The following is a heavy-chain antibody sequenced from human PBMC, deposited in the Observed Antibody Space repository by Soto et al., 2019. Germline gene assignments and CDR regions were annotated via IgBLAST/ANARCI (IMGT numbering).Heavy chain of an antibody. CDR1: GGSINNYY. CDR3: ARHRYSYGSYYFDY. Sequence: PSETLSLTCTVSGGSINNYYWSWIRQPPGKGLEWIGYIYYSGSTNYNPSLKSRVTISVDTSKDQFSLKLSSVTAADTAVYYCARHRYSYGSYYFDYWGQGTLVTVS. J-gene: IGHJ4*02. CDR2: IYYSGST. D-gene: IGHD5-18*01. V-gene: IGHV4-59*08.